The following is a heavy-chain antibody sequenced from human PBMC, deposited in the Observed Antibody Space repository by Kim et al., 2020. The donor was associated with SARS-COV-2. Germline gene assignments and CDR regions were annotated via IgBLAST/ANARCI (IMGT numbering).Heavy chain of an antibody. D-gene: IGHD6-6*01. J-gene: IGHJ4*02. CDR1: GFTFSSYA. CDR3: AIHNSSSLGFDY. Sequence: GGSLRLSCAASGFTFSSYAMSWVRQAPGKGLEWVSAISGSGGSTYYADSVKGRFTISRDNSKNTLYLQMNSLRAEDTAVYYCAIHNSSSLGFDYWGQGTLVTVSS. V-gene: IGHV3-23*01. CDR2: ISGSGGST.